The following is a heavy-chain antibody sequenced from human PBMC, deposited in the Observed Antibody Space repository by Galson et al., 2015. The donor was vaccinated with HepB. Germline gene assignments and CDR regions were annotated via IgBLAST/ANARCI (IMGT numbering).Heavy chain of an antibody. CDR1: DGSIRSYY. D-gene: IGHD5-18*01. CDR2: IYYSGST. Sequence: ETLSLTCTVSDGSIRSYYWNWIRQPPGKGLEWIAYIYYSGSTNYNPSLESRVTISVDTSKNQFSLKLSSVTAADTAVYYCARGSTAMVPYYFDYWGQGTLVTVSS. V-gene: IGHV4-59*12. J-gene: IGHJ4*02. CDR3: ARGSTAMVPYYFDY.